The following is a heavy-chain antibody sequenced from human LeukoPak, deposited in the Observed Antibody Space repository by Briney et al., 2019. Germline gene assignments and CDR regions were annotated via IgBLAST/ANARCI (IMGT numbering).Heavy chain of an antibody. CDR2: ISYDGSNK. D-gene: IGHD6-19*01. CDR3: ANSVAGTVVGFDY. Sequence: GGSLRLSCAASGFTFSSYGMHWVRQAPGKGLEWVAVISYDGSNKYYADSVKGRFTISRDNSENTLYLQMNSLRAEDTAVYYCANSVAGTVVGFDYWGQGTLVTVSS. CDR1: GFTFSSYG. V-gene: IGHV3-30*18. J-gene: IGHJ4*02.